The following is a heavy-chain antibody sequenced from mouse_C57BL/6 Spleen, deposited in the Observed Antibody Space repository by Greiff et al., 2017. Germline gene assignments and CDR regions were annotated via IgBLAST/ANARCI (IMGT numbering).Heavy chain of an antibody. CDR2: INPSTGGT. J-gene: IGHJ3*01. CDR3: ANQRSAWFAY. D-gene: IGHD1-1*01. V-gene: IGHV1-42*01. CDR1: GYSFTGYY. Sequence: VQLQQSGPELVKPGASVKISCKASGYSFTGYYMNWVKQSPEKSLEWIGEINPSTGGTTYNQKFKAKATLTVDKSSSTAYMQLKSLTSEDSAVYYGANQRSAWFAYWGQGTLGTVSA.